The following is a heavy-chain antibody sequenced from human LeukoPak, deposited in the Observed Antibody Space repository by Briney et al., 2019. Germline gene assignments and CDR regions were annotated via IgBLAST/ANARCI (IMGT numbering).Heavy chain of an antibody. J-gene: IGHJ3*02. Sequence: GGSLRLSCAASGFTVSSNYMSWVRQAPGKGLEWVSAIYSGGSTYYADSVKGRFTISRDNSKNTLYLQMNSLRAEDTAVYYCARDSKGLLDAFDIWGQGTMVTVSS. D-gene: IGHD3-10*01. CDR2: IYSGGST. CDR1: GFTVSSNY. CDR3: ARDSKGLLDAFDI. V-gene: IGHV3-53*01.